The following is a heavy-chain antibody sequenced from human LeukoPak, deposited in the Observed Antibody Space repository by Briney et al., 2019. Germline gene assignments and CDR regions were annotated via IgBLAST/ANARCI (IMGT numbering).Heavy chain of an antibody. V-gene: IGHV4-39*01. CDR1: GGSISSSSYY. CDR2: IYYSGST. Sequence: PSETLSLTCTVSGGSISSSSYYWGWIRQPPGKGLEWIGSIYYSGSTYYNPSLKSRVTISVDTSKNQFSLKLSSVTAADTAVYYCASVRGFDYWGQGTLVTVSS. CDR3: ASVRGFDY. D-gene: IGHD3-10*01. J-gene: IGHJ4*02.